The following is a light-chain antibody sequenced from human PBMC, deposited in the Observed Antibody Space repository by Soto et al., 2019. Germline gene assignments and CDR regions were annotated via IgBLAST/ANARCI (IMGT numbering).Light chain of an antibody. Sequence: DIQMTQSPSTVSASVGDRVTISWRASQCINNFLAWYQQKPGEAPKLLLYAASILRSGVPSRFSGSGSGTDFTLTISSLQPEDVATYYCQKYNSPPRTLGQGTKVDI. CDR1: QCINNF. CDR3: QKYNSPPRT. J-gene: IGKJ1*01. CDR2: AAS. V-gene: IGKV1-27*01.